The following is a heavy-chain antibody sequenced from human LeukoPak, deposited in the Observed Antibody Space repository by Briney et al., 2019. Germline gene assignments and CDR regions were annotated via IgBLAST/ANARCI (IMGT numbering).Heavy chain of an antibody. CDR1: AASITSADHY. CDR3: ARQIASAGTAGFDF. D-gene: IGHD6-13*01. CDR2: IYYSGST. V-gene: IGHV4-30-4*08. Sequence: SQTLSLTCSVSAASITSADHYWSWLRQPPGKDPEWIAYIYYSGSTYYNPSLESRVTISIDTSEHQFSLRLRSVTAADTAVYYCARQIASAGTAGFDFWGQGALVTVSS. J-gene: IGHJ4*02.